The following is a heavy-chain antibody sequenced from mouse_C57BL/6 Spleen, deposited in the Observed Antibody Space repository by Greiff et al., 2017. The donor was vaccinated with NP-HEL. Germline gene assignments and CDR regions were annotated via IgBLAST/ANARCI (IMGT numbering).Heavy chain of an antibody. CDR1: GFTFSSYG. CDR2: ISSGGSYT. V-gene: IGHV5-6*01. Sequence: EVQVVESGGDLVKPGGSLKLSCAASGFTFSSYGMSWVRQTPDKRLEWVATISSGGSYTYYPDSVKGRFTISRDNAKNPLYLQMSSLKSEDTAMYYCARQRDYYGSSYVWFAYWGQGTLVTVSA. J-gene: IGHJ3*01. CDR3: ARQRDYYGSSYVWFAY. D-gene: IGHD1-1*01.